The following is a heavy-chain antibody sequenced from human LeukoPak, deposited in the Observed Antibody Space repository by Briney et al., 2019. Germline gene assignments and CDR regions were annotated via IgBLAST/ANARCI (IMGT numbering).Heavy chain of an antibody. CDR3: ARGYDSSGYYLLSPYLDY. CDR1: GGSISSSSYY. CDR2: IYYSGST. V-gene: IGHV4-39*01. J-gene: IGHJ4*02. D-gene: IGHD3-22*01. Sequence: SETLSFTCTVSGGSISSSSYYWGWIRQPPGKGLEWIGSIYYSGSTYHNPSLKSRVTISVDTSKNQFSLKLSSVTAADTAVYYCARGYDSSGYYLLSPYLDYWGQGTLVTVSS.